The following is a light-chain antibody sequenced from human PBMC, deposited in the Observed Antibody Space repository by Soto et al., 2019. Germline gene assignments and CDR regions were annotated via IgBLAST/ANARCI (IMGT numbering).Light chain of an antibody. CDR3: SSYTSSSTGV. CDR1: TSDVGGYNY. Sequence: QSVLTQPASVSGSPGQSITISCTGTTSDVGGYNYVSWYQQHPGKAPKLIIYEVSNRPSGVSNRFSASKSGNTASLTISGLQAEDEADYYCSSYTSSSTGVFGTGTKVTVL. J-gene: IGLJ1*01. CDR2: EVS. V-gene: IGLV2-14*01.